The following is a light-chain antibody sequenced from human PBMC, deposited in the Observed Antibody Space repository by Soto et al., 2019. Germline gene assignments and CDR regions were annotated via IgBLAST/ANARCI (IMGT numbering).Light chain of an antibody. CDR1: QSLGNW. CDR2: DVS. V-gene: IGKV1-5*01. CDR3: QQYTPDSPWA. Sequence: DIQMTQSPSTLSASVGDKVTITCRASQSLGNWLAWYQQEPGKAPSLLIYDVSTLQSGVPSKFSGSGSGTEFTLAITDLQPADFATYVCQQYTPDSPWAFGQGTKVEFK. J-gene: IGKJ1*01.